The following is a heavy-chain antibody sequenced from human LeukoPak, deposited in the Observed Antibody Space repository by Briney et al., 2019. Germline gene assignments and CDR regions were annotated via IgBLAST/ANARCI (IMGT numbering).Heavy chain of an antibody. D-gene: IGHD3-16*01. CDR1: GFTFDDYA. CDR3: AKGGLYCYYYMDV. V-gene: IGHV3-43D*04. CDR2: ISWDGGST. J-gene: IGHJ6*03. Sequence: GGSLRLSCAASGFTFDDYAMHWVRQAPGKGLEWVSLISWDGGSTYYADSVKDRFTISRDNSKNSLYLQMNSLRAEDTALYYCAKGGLYCYYYMDVWGKGTTVTVSS.